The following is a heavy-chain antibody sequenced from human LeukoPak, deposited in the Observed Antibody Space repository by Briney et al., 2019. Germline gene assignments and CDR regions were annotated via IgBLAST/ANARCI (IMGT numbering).Heavy chain of an antibody. CDR1: GFTVSSNY. Sequence: GGSLRLPCAASGFTVSSNYMNWVRQAPGKGLEWVSIIYSGGSTYYADSVKGRFTISRDNSKNTLYLQMNSLRVEDTAVYYCARTDYSHFDYWGQGTLVTVSS. V-gene: IGHV3-66*02. CDR2: IYSGGST. J-gene: IGHJ4*02. D-gene: IGHD3-16*01. CDR3: ARTDYSHFDY.